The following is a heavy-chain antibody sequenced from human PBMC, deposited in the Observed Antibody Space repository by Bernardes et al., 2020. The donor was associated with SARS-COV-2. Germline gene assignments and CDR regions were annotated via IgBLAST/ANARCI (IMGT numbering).Heavy chain of an antibody. CDR2: INSDGSST. V-gene: IGHV3-74*01. D-gene: IGHD3-3*01. Sequence: GGSLRLSCAASGFTFSSSWMHWVRQAPGQGLVWVSRINSDGSSTSYADSVKGRFTISRDNAKNTLYLQMNSLRAEDTAVYYCARDWEYYDFWSGYYTRRHDAFDIWGQGTMVTVSS. J-gene: IGHJ3*02. CDR3: ARDWEYYDFWSGYYTRRHDAFDI. CDR1: GFTFSSSW.